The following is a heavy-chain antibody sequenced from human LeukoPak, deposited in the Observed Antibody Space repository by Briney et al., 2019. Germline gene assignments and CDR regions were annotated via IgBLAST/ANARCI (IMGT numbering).Heavy chain of an antibody. Sequence: PGGSLRLSCAASGFTVSNNYMNWVRQAPGKGLEWVSVIYAGGSTYYGDSVKGRFTISRDNSKYTLYLKMSSLRADDTAMYYCARAYNWGYFDYWGQGTLVTVSS. J-gene: IGHJ4*02. CDR1: GFTVSNNY. CDR2: IYAGGST. CDR3: ARAYNWGYFDY. V-gene: IGHV3-53*01. D-gene: IGHD7-27*01.